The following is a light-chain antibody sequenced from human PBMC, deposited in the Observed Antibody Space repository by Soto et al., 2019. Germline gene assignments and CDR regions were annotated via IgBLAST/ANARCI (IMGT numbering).Light chain of an antibody. Sequence: DIQMTQSPSSLSASVGDRVTITCRASQSISRYLNWYQQKPGKAPKRLIYAASSLQSGVPSRFSGSGSGTDFTLTISSLQPEDFATYYCQQSYSTPRLFTFGQGTNLEIK. CDR1: QSISRY. CDR2: AAS. J-gene: IGKJ2*01. V-gene: IGKV1-39*01. CDR3: QQSYSTPRLFT.